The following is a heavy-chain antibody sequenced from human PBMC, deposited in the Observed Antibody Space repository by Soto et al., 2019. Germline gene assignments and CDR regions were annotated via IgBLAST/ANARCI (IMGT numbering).Heavy chain of an antibody. CDR1: GFSFANYW. D-gene: IGHD3-16*01. CDR2: IDPSESYS. CDR3: WGEGFGMDV. Sequence: GESVKLSCTGSGFSFANYWINWVRQMPGKGLEWMGRIDPSESYSNYSPSFQGHVTISADKSINTAYLQWSSLKASDTAMYYCWGEGFGMDVWGQVMRVTVSS. J-gene: IGHJ6*02. V-gene: IGHV5-10-1*01.